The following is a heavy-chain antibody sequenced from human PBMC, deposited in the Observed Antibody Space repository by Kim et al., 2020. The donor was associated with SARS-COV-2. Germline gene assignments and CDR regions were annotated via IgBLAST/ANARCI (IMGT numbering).Heavy chain of an antibody. CDR1: GGSISSSSYY. Sequence: SETLSLTCTVSGGSISSSSYYWGWIRQPPGKGLEWIGSIYYSGSTYYNPSLKSRVTISVDTSKNQFSLKLSSVTAAETAVYYCARHVTRSNWFDPWGQGTLVTVSS. CDR3: ARHVTRSNWFDP. V-gene: IGHV4-39*01. J-gene: IGHJ5*02. CDR2: IYYSGST.